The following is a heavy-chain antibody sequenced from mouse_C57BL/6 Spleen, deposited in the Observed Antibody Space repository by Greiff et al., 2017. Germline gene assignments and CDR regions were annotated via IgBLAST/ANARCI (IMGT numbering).Heavy chain of an antibody. CDR3: ANDGSYYAMDY. CDR1: GFTFSDYG. CDR2: ISSGSSTI. J-gene: IGHJ4*01. V-gene: IGHV5-17*01. Sequence: EVQVVESGGGLVKPGGSLKLSCAASGFTFSDYGMHWVRQAPEKGLEWVAYISSGSSTIYYADTVKGRFTISRDNAKNTLFLQMTSLRSEDTAMYYCANDGSYYAMDYWGQGTSVTGAS. D-gene: IGHD2-3*01.